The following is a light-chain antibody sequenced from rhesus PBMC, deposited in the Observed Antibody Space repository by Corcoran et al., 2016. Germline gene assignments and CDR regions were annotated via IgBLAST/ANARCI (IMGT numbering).Light chain of an antibody. J-gene: IGKJ2*01. CDR1: QSFSSS. Sequence: DIQMTQSPSSLSASVGDTVTITCRASQSFSSSLAWYQQQPGKAPNLLIYSASSLQSGVPSRFSGSKSGTDFTLTISSLQPEDIASDYCQQYYSYPHSFGQGTKVEIK. CDR3: QQYYSYPHS. CDR2: SAS. V-gene: IGKV1-46*01.